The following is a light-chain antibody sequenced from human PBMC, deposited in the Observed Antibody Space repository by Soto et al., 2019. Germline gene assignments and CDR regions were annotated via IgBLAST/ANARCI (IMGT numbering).Light chain of an antibody. V-gene: IGLV1-44*01. Sequence: QSVLTQSPSASGTPGQRVTISCSGSSSNIGSNPVHWYQQLPGSAPKLLIHNNHQRPAGVPDRFSASKSGTSASLAIGGLQSEDEAHYYCASWDDSLSGVLFGGGTKLTVL. J-gene: IGLJ2*01. CDR1: SSNIGSNP. CDR2: NNH. CDR3: ASWDDSLSGVL.